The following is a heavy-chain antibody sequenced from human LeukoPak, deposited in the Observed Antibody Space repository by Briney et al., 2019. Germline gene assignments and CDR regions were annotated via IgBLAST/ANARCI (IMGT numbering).Heavy chain of an antibody. D-gene: IGHD1-1*01. CDR3: ARSVDELHFDY. V-gene: IGHV1-18*01. J-gene: IGHJ4*02. CDR2: ISAYNGNT. CDR1: GYTFTSYG. Sequence: GASVKVSCKASGYTFTSYGISWVRQAPGQGLEWMGWISAYNGNTNNAQKLQGRVTITADSSTSTAYLELSSLRSEETAVYYCARSVDELHFDYWGQGTLVTVSS.